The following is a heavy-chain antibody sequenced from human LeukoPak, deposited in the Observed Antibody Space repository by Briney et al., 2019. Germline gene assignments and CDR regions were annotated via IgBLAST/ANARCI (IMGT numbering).Heavy chain of an antibody. CDR2: ISSSSSYI. CDR3: ARDIGIAVAGTELDY. D-gene: IGHD6-19*01. V-gene: IGHV3-21*01. Sequence: GGSLRLSCAASGFTFSSYSMNWVRQAPGKGLEWVSSISSSSSYIYYADSVKGRFTISRDNAKNSLYLQMNSLRAEDTAVYYCARDIGIAVAGTELDYWGQGTLVTVSS. CDR1: GFTFSSYS. J-gene: IGHJ4*02.